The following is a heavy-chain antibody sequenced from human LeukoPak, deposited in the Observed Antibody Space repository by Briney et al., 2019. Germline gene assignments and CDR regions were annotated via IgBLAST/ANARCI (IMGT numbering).Heavy chain of an antibody. Sequence: TSETLSLTCAVSGYSISSGYYWGWIRQPPGKGLEWIGNIYQSGSTYYNPSLKSRVTISLDTSKNQFSLKLTSVTAADTAVYYCARWGGDSSGWFLGYWGQGPVVTVSS. D-gene: IGHD6-19*01. CDR3: ARWGGDSSGWFLGY. V-gene: IGHV4-38-2*01. CDR1: GYSISSGYY. J-gene: IGHJ4*02. CDR2: IYQSGST.